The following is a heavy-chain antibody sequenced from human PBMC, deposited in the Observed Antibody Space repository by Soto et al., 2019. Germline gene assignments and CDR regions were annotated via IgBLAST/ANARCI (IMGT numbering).Heavy chain of an antibody. CDR2: IYYSGST. CDR1: GGSIDGYY. CDR3: ARALILTGYYIHDAFDI. V-gene: IGHV4-59*01. Sequence: SETLCLTYTVSGGSIDGYYWSWIRQPPGKGLEWIGYIYYSGSTNYNPSLKSRVTISVDTSKNQFSLKLSSVTAADTAVYYCARALILTGYYIHDAFDIWGQGTMVTVSS. D-gene: IGHD3-9*01. J-gene: IGHJ3*02.